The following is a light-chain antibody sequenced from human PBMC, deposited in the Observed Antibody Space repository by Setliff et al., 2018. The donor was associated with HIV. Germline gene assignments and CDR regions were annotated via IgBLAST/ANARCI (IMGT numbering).Light chain of an antibody. CDR3: QSYDSSLSAYV. Sequence: GASGQRVTISCTGGSSNIGAGYDVHWYQQLPGTAPKLLIYGNSNRPSGVPDRFSGSKSGTSASLAITGLQAEDEADYYCQSYDSSLSAYVFGTGTKVTVL. CDR2: GNS. V-gene: IGLV1-40*01. J-gene: IGLJ1*01. CDR1: SSNIGAGYD.